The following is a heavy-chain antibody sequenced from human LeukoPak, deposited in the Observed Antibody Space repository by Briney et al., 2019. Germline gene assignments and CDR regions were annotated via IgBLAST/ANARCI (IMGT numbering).Heavy chain of an antibody. CDR1: GINVSSDY. J-gene: IGHJ4*02. CDR3: VTSTGQQFIPYDY. Sequence: GGSLRLSCAASGINVSSDYMTWIRQAPGKGLEWVSLIYGGDAAYYAESVRGRFMISRDNLRNTLFLQMNSLRVEDTAVYYCVTSTGQQFIPYDYWGQGTHVTVSS. V-gene: IGHV3-66*02. D-gene: IGHD6-13*01. CDR2: IYGGDAA.